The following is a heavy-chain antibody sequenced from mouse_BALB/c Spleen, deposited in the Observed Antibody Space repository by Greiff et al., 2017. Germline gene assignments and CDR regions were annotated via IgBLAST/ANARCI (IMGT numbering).Heavy chain of an antibody. CDR1: GFTIKDYY. V-gene: IGHV14-1*02. CDR2: IDPENGNT. CDR3: ANWEVAMDY. J-gene: IGHJ4*01. Sequence: VQLQQSGAELVRPGALVKLSCKASGFTIKDYYMHWVKQRPEQGLEWIGWIDPENGNTIYDPKFQGKASITADTSSNTAYLQLSSLTSEDTAVYYCANWEVAMDYWGQGTSVTVSS. D-gene: IGHD4-1*02.